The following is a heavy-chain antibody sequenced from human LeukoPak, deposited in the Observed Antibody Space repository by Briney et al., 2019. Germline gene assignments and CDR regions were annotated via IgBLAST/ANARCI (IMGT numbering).Heavy chain of an antibody. CDR1: GFTFSIYE. CDR2: ISGSGSTI. CDR3: ARGRWFDP. V-gene: IGHV3-48*03. Sequence: GGSRRLSCAASGFTFSIYEMNWVRQAPGKGLEWVSFISGSGSTIHFADSVKGRFTISRDNAKNSLYLQMNSLRGEDTAVYYCARGRWFDPWGQGTLVTVSS. J-gene: IGHJ5*02.